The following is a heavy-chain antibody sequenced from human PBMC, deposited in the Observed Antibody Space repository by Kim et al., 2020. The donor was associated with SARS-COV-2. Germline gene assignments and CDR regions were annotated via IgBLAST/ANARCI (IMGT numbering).Heavy chain of an antibody. CDR3: ARRGSGWYDYFDY. CDR2: IYYSGST. Sequence: SETLSLTCTVSGGSISSSSYYWGWIRQPPGKGLEWIGSIYYSGSTYYNPSLKSRVTISVDTSKNQFSLKLSSVTAADTAVYYCARRGSGWYDYFDYWGQGTLVTVSS. J-gene: IGHJ4*02. D-gene: IGHD6-19*01. V-gene: IGHV4-39*01. CDR1: GGSISSSSYY.